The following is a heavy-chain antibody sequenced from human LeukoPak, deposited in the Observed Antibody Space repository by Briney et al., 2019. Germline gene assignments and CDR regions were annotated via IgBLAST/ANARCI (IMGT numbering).Heavy chain of an antibody. D-gene: IGHD3-9*01. CDR2: IRPEGTTT. CDR3: ARDLDWILFDY. V-gene: IGHV3-74*03. J-gene: IGHJ4*02. CDR1: GFTFSTYW. Sequence: GGSLRLSCAASGFTFSTYWMHWVRQAPGKGLVWVSRIRPEGTTTAYADSVKGRFTISRDNAKNTLFLQMNSLSAEDTAVYYCARDLDWILFDYWGQETRVTVSS.